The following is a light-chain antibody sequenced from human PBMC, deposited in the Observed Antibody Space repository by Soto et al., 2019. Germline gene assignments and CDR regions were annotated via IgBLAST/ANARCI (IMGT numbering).Light chain of an antibody. CDR2: EVS. CDR1: SSDVGGYNY. CDR3: SSYTSNSTVV. J-gene: IGLJ2*01. V-gene: IGLV2-14*01. Sequence: QSALTQPASVSGSPGQSITISCTRTSSDVGGYNYVSWYQQHPGKAPKLMIYEVSNRPSGVSNRFSGSKSGNTASLTISGLQAEDEANYYCSSYTSNSTVVFGGGTKLTVL.